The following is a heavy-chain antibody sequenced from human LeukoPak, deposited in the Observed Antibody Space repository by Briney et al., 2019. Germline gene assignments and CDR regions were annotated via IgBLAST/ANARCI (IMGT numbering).Heavy chain of an antibody. D-gene: IGHD3-22*01. CDR1: GYTFTSYG. Sequence: GASVKVSCKASGYTFTSYGISWVRQAPGQGLEWMGWISAYNGNTNYAQKLQGRVTMTTDTSTSTAYMELRSLRSDDTAVYYCARGRRVVVITTQSYYFDYWGQGTLVTVSS. CDR2: ISAYNGNT. V-gene: IGHV1-18*04. J-gene: IGHJ4*02. CDR3: ARGRRVVVITTQSYYFDY.